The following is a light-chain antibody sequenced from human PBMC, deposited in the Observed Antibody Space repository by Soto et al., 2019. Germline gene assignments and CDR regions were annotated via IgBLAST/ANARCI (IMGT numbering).Light chain of an antibody. J-gene: IGKJ2*01. CDR3: QQYDNLPPFT. V-gene: IGKV1-33*01. CDR2: DAS. CDR1: QDISNY. Sequence: DIQMTQSPSSLSASVGDRVTITCQASQDISNYLNGYQQKPGKAPKLLIYDASNFETGVPSRFSGSRSGTDFTITISSLQPEDIATYYYQQYDNLPPFTFGQGTKLEIK.